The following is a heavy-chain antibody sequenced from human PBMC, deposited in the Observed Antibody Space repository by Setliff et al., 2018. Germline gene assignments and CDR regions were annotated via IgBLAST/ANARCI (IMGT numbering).Heavy chain of an antibody. D-gene: IGHD3-22*01. CDR1: GFTFSSHG. CDR3: ARLALTGYDISVYYTALDYYYYMDV. Sequence: GGSLRLSCVASGFTFSSHGMTWVRLAPGKGLEWISYISTSSSTIYYADSVKGRFTISRDNANHTLYLQMNSLRADDTAVYYCARLALTGYDISVYYTALDYYYYMDVWGKGTTVTVSS. V-gene: IGHV3-48*01. CDR2: ISTSSSTI. J-gene: IGHJ6*03.